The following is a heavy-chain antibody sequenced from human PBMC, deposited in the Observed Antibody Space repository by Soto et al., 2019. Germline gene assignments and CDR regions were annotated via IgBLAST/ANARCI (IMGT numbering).Heavy chain of an antibody. V-gene: IGHV4-4*02. J-gene: IGHJ4*02. CDR1: GGSISSSNW. D-gene: IGHD4-17*01. Sequence: QVQLQESGPGLVKPSGTLSLTCAVSGGSISSSNWWSWVRQPPGKGEEWIGEIYHSGSTNYNPSRKSRVTLSVDKSKNQFSLKLSSVTVADTAVYYCARADDYEASFDYWGQGTLVTVSS. CDR3: ARADDYEASFDY. CDR2: IYHSGST.